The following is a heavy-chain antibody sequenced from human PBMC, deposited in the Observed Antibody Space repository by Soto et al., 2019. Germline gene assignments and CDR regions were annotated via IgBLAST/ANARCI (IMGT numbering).Heavy chain of an antibody. Sequence: GGSLRLSCAASGFTFSSYAMHWVRQAPGKGLEWVALISYDGENQYFTDSVRGRFTISRDNSKTAVYLEMNNLRLDDTATYYCVSPHSESSNAFDLWGQGTLVTVSS. CDR2: ISYDGENQ. D-gene: IGHD3-10*01. J-gene: IGHJ5*02. CDR3: VSPHSESSNAFDL. CDR1: GFTFSSYA. V-gene: IGHV3-30*04.